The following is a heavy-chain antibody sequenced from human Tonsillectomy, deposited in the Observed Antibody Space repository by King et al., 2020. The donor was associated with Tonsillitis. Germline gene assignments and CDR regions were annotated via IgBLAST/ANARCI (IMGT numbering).Heavy chain of an antibody. J-gene: IGHJ3*02. CDR1: GGSFSGYY. D-gene: IGHD3-16*01. Sequence: VQLQQWGAGLLKPSETLSLTCTIYGGSFSGYYWSWFRQPPGKGLEWIGEIIHSGITNYNPSLKSRVTISVDTSKNQFSLKLSSMTAADTAMYYCARTHMIPDIWGQGTMVTVSS. V-gene: IGHV4-34*12. CDR2: IIHSGIT. CDR3: ARTHMIPDI.